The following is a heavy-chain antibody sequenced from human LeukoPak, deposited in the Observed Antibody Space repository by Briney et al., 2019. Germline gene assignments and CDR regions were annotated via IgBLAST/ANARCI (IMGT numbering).Heavy chain of an antibody. Sequence: QPGRSLRLSCAASGFTFSSYAMHWVRQAPGKGLEWVAVISYDGSNKYYADSVKGRFTISRDNSKNTLYLQMNSLRAEDTAVYYCASLYDYVWGSYLGGVNPFAYWGQGTLVTVSS. V-gene: IGHV3-30-3*01. CDR3: ASLYDYVWGSYLGGVNPFAY. CDR2: ISYDGSNK. J-gene: IGHJ4*02. D-gene: IGHD3-16*02. CDR1: GFTFSSYA.